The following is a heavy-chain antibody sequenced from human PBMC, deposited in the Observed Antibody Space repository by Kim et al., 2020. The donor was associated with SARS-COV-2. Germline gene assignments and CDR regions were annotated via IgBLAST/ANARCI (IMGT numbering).Heavy chain of an antibody. D-gene: IGHD2-21*01. J-gene: IGHJ4*02. CDR3: ARGSAVVVKAFDD. Sequence: DYALSVKTRITINPDTSLHQFSLRLNSVTPEDTAVYYCARGSAVVVKAFDDWGQGTLVTVSS. V-gene: IGHV6-1*01.